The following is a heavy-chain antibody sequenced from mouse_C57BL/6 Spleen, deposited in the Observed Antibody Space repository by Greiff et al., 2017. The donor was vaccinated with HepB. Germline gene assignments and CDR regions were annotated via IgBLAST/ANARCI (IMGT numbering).Heavy chain of an antibody. Sequence: QVQLQQPGAELVKPGASVKLSCKASGYTFTSYWMHWVKQRPGQGLEWIGMIHPNSGSTNYNEKFKSKATLTVDKSSSTAYMQLSSLTSEDSAVYYCARRELSPYSYFDVWGTGTTVTVSS. V-gene: IGHV1-64*01. CDR1: GYTFTSYW. D-gene: IGHD1-1*02. CDR3: ARRELSPYSYFDV. CDR2: IHPNSGST. J-gene: IGHJ1*03.